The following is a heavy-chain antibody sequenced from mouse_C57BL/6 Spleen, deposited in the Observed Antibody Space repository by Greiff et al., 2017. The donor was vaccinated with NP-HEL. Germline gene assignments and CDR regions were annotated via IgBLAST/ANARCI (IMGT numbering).Heavy chain of an antibody. Sequence: QVQLQQSGAELVRPGASVKLSCKASGYTFTDYYINWVKQRPGQGLEWIARIYPGSGNTYYNEKFKGKATLTAEKSSSTAYMQLSSLTSEDSAVYFCARGGIYYGNYFDYWGQGTTLTVSS. CDR2: IYPGSGNT. CDR3: ARGGIYYGNYFDY. D-gene: IGHD2-1*01. CDR1: GYTFTDYY. J-gene: IGHJ2*01. V-gene: IGHV1-76*01.